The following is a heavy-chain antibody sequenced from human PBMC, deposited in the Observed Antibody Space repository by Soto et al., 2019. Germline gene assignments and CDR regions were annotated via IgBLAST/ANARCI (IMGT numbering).Heavy chain of an antibody. Sequence: SETLSVTCTVSGGSISSYYWGWIRQPPGKGLEWIGYIFYSGITNYNPSLESRVTISVDTSKNQFSLNVYSVTAADTAVYYCASSGGPEGDWFDPWGQGILVTVSS. CDR1: GGSISSYY. V-gene: IGHV4-59*12. D-gene: IGHD2-15*01. J-gene: IGHJ5*02. CDR3: ASSGGPEGDWFDP. CDR2: IFYSGIT.